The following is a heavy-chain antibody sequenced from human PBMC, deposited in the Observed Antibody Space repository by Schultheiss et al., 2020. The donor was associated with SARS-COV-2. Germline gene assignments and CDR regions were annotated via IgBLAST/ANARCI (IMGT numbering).Heavy chain of an antibody. CDR1: GFTFSSYW. Sequence: GESLKISCAASGFTFSSYWMSWVRQAPGKGLEWVSSISSSSSYIYYADSVKGRFTISRDNAKNSLYLQMNSLRAEDTAVYYCARADYGGKEPLWYFDLWGRGTLVTVSS. CDR2: ISSSSSYI. D-gene: IGHD4-23*01. V-gene: IGHV3-21*01. CDR3: ARADYGGKEPLWYFDL. J-gene: IGHJ2*01.